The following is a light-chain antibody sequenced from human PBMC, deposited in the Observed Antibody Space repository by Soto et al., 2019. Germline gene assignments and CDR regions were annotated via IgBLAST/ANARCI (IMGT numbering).Light chain of an antibody. Sequence: EIVLTQSPGTLSLSPGEIATLSCRASQSVSSSYLAWYQQKPGQAPRLLIYGASSRATGIQDRFSGSGSGTYFPLTISRLEPEDFEVYSCQQYGRSPFIFGPGTKVDIK. V-gene: IGKV3-20*01. CDR2: GAS. CDR3: QQYGRSPFI. CDR1: QSVSSSY. J-gene: IGKJ3*01.